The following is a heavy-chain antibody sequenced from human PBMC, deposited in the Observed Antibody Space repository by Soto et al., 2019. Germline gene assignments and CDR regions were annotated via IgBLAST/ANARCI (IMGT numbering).Heavy chain of an antibody. Sequence: SVKVSCKASGGTFSSYSISWVRQAPGQGLEWMGGIIPIFGTANYAQKFQGRVTITADESTSTAYMELSSLRSEDTAVYYCARAAVYAFWSRHYGMDFWGQGTTVTVSS. V-gene: IGHV1-69*13. CDR2: IIPIFGTA. CDR1: GGTFSSYS. D-gene: IGHD3-3*01. J-gene: IGHJ6*02. CDR3: ARAAVYAFWSRHYGMDF.